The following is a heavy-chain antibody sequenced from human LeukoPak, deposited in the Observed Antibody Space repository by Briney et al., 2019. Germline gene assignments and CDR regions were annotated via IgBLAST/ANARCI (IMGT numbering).Heavy chain of an antibody. D-gene: IGHD6-13*01. CDR2: INPSGGST. Sequence: RASVKVSCTASGYTFTSYYMHWVRQAPGQGLEWMGIINPSGGSTSYAQKFQGRVTMTRDTSTSTVYMELSSLRSEDTAVYYCARADSSSWYWQQGPQYYFDYWGQGTLVTVSS. CDR1: GYTFTSYY. CDR3: ARADSSSWYWQQGPQYYFDY. J-gene: IGHJ4*02. V-gene: IGHV1-46*01.